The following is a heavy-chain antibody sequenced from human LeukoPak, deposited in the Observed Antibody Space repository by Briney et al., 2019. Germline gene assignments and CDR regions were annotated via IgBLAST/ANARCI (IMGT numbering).Heavy chain of an antibody. V-gene: IGHV4-39*07. CDR2: IYYSGST. J-gene: IGHJ4*02. CDR3: ARYSSGWYYFDY. Sequence: SETLSLTCTVSGGSISSSSYYWGWIRQPPGKGLEWIGSIYYSGSTYYNPSLKSRVTISVDTSKNQFSLKLSSVTAADTAVYYCARYSSGWYYFDYWGQGTLVTVSS. CDR1: GGSISSSSYY. D-gene: IGHD6-19*01.